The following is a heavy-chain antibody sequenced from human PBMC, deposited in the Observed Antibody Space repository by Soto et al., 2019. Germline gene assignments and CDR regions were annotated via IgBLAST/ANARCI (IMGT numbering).Heavy chain of an antibody. D-gene: IGHD3-22*01. V-gene: IGHV4-59*01. J-gene: IGHJ4*02. CDR1: GGSISSYY. CDR3: ARFRVEYYYDSSGYIFDY. CDR2: IYYSGST. Sequence: PSETLSLTCTVSGGSISSYYWSWIRQPPGKGLEWIGYIYYSGSTNYNPSLKSRVTISVDTSKNQFSLKLSSVTAADTAVYYCARFRVEYYYDSSGYIFDYWGQGTLVTVSS.